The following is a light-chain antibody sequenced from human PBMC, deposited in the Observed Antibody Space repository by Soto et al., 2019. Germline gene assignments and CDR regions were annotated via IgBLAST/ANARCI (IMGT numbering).Light chain of an antibody. CDR2: DAS. V-gene: IGKV1-5*01. Sequence: DIQMTQSPSTLSASVGDRVTITCRASQSISSWLAWYQQKPGKAPKLLIYDASSLESGVPSRFSGSGSGTEFTLTISSLQPDDSATYYCQQYNSYSPDFGGGTKVEIK. CDR3: QQYNSYSPD. CDR1: QSISSW. J-gene: IGKJ4*01.